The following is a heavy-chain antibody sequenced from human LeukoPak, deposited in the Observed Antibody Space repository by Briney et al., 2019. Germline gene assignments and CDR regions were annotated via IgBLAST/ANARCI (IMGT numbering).Heavy chain of an antibody. CDR3: AKGPLTRFDY. J-gene: IGHJ4*02. CDR1: GFTFSNYA. V-gene: IGHV3-23*01. CDR2: INGNGDSK. Sequence: GGSLRLSCAASGFTFSNYAMNWVRQAPGKGLEWVSAINGNGDSKYYADSVKGRFTISRDNAKNTLYLQVNSLRAEDTAVYYCAKGPLTRFDYWGQGTLVTVSS. D-gene: IGHD4/OR15-4a*01.